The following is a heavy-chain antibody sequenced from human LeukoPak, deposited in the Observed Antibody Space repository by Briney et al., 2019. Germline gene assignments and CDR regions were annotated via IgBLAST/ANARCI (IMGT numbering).Heavy chain of an antibody. CDR3: ARQYCSGGSCYYFAYYFDY. D-gene: IGHD2-15*01. CDR1: GGSISSYY. CDR2: IYYSGST. V-gene: IGHV4-39*01. Sequence: SETLSLTCTVSGGSISSYYWGWIRQPPGKGLEWIGSIYYSGSTYYNPSLKSRVTISVDTSENQFSLKLSSVTAADTAVYYCARQYCSGGSCYYFAYYFDYWGQGTLVTVSS. J-gene: IGHJ4*02.